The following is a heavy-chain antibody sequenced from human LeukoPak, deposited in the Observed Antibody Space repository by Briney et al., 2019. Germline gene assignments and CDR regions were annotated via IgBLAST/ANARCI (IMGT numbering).Heavy chain of an antibody. J-gene: IGHJ3*02. Sequence: PGGSLRLSCAASGFTFSSYWMSWVRQPPGKGLEWIGEINHSGSTNYNPSLKSRVTISVDTSKNQFSLKLRSVTAADTAVYYCAIEYSYGNAFDIWGQGTMVTVSS. D-gene: IGHD5-18*01. CDR2: INHSGST. CDR1: GFTFSSYW. V-gene: IGHV4-34*08. CDR3: AIEYSYGNAFDI.